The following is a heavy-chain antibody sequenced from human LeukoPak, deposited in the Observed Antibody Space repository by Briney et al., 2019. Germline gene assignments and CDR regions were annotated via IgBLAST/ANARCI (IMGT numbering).Heavy chain of an antibody. J-gene: IGHJ4*02. V-gene: IGHV3-33*01. CDR1: GFTFSSYG. D-gene: IGHD6-13*01. CDR3: AGVQGVTAAAAHFDY. CDR2: IWYDGSNK. Sequence: GRSLRLSCAASGFTFSSYGMHWVRQAPGKGLEWVAVIWYDGSNKYYADSVKGRFTISRDNSKNTLYLQMNSLRAEDTAVYYCAGVQGVTAAAAHFDYWGQGTLVTVSS.